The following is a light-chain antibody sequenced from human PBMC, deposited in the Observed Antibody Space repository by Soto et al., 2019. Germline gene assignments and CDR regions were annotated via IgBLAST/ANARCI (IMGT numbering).Light chain of an antibody. V-gene: IGLV1-40*01. CDR1: SSNIVAGYD. Sequence: QSVLTQPPSVSGAPGQRVTISCTGSSSNIVAGYDVHWYQQLPGTAPKLLIYGNSNRPSGVPDRFSGSKSGTSASLAITGLQAEEEADYYCQSYDSSLSGDWVFGGGTKVTVL. CDR3: QSYDSSLSGDWV. CDR2: GNS. J-gene: IGLJ3*02.